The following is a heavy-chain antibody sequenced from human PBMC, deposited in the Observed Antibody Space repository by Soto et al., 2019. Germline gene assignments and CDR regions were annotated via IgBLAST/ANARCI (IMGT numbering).Heavy chain of an antibody. CDR2: INHSGST. Sequence: SATLSVTCAVYGGSFSGYYWSWIRQPPGKGLEWIGEINHSGSTNYNPSLKSRVTISVDTSKNQFSLKLSSVTAADTAVYYCARGEAPDWVRGYGMDVWGQGTTVT. CDR1: GGSFSGYY. CDR3: ARGEAPDWVRGYGMDV. D-gene: IGHD3-10*01. J-gene: IGHJ6*02. V-gene: IGHV4-34*01.